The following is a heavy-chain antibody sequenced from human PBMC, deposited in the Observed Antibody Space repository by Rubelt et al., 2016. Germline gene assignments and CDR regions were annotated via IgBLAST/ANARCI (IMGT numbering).Heavy chain of an antibody. CDR2: IYYSGST. D-gene: IGHD6-6*01. V-gene: IGHV4-34*01. CDR3: ARQISSSYYYYYMDV. J-gene: IGHJ6*03. CDR1: GGSFSGYY. Sequence: QVQLQQWGAGLLKPSETLSLTCAVYGGSFSGYYWSWIRQPPGKGLEWIGSIYYSGSTYYNPSLKSRVTISVDTSKNHFSLKLSSVTAADTAVYYCARQISSSYYYYYMDVWGKGTTVTVSS.